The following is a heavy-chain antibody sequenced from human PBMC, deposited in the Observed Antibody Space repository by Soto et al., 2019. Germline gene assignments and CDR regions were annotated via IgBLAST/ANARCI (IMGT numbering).Heavy chain of an antibody. Sequence: SETLSLTCTVSGGSISSYYWSWIRQPPGKGLEWIGYIYYSGSTNYNPSLKSRVTISVDTSKNQFSLKLSSVTAADTAVYYFARAYGDYVFDYWGQGTLVTVSS. J-gene: IGHJ4*02. CDR3: ARAYGDYVFDY. V-gene: IGHV4-59*01. CDR1: GGSISSYY. CDR2: IYYSGST. D-gene: IGHD4-17*01.